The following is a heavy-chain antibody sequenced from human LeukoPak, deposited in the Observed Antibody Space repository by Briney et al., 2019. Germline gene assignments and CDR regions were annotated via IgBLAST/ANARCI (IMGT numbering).Heavy chain of an antibody. J-gene: IGHJ4*02. CDR2: IIPIFGTA. CDR1: GGTFSSYA. Sequence: SVKVSCKASGGTFSSYAISWVRQAPGQGLEWMGRIIPIFGTANYAQKFQGRVTITTDESTSTAYMELSSLRSEDTAVYYCARGDSSGWYGYDYWDQGTLVTVSS. D-gene: IGHD6-19*01. V-gene: IGHV1-69*05. CDR3: ARGDSSGWYGYDY.